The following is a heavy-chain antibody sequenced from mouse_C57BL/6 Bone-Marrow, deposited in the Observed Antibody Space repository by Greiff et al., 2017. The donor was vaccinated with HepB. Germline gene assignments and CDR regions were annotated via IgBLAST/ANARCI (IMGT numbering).Heavy chain of an antibody. CDR1: VFSLTSYG. J-gene: IGHJ2*01. Sequence: QVQLQQSGPGLVQPSQSLSITCTVSVFSLTSYGVHWVRQSPGKGLEWLGVIWSGGSTDYNAAFISRLSISKDNSKSQVFFKMNSLQADDTAIYYCARNWDDYDGTDYFDYWGQGTTLTVSS. V-gene: IGHV2-2*01. D-gene: IGHD2-4*01. CDR3: ARNWDDYDGTDYFDY. CDR2: IWSGGST.